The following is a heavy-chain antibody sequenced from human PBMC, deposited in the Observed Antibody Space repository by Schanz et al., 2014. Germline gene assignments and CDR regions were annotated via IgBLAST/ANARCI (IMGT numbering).Heavy chain of an antibody. CDR1: GFTFSDYY. J-gene: IGHJ4*02. V-gene: IGHV3-33*08. D-gene: IGHD1-7*01. Sequence: QVQLVDSGGGLVKPGGSLRLSCAASGFTFSDYYMTWIRQAPGKGLEWLAVIWFDGTNKYNADSVKGRFTISRDTSKNTLYLLLNSLRAEDTAVYYCAMGGYQLHQWGQGTLVTVSS. CDR3: AMGGYQLHQ. CDR2: IWFDGTNK.